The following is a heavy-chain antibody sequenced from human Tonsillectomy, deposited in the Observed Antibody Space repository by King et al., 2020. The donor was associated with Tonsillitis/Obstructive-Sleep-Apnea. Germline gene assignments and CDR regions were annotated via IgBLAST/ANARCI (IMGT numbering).Heavy chain of an antibody. V-gene: IGHV1-69*09. CDR3: AGAGELGIGGYFDY. CDR2: IIPILGIA. Sequence: QLVQSGAEVKKPGSSVKVSCKASGGTFSSYAISWVRQAPGQGLEWMGRIIPILGIANYAQKFQGRVTITADKSTSTAYMELSSLRSEDTAVYYCAGAGELGIGGYFDYWGQGTLGTVSS. D-gene: IGHD7-27*01. J-gene: IGHJ4*02. CDR1: GGTFSSYA.